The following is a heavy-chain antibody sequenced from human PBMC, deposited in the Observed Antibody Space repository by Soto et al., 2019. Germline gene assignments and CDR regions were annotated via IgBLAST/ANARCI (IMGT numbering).Heavy chain of an antibody. CDR2: IYYSGST. D-gene: IGHD3-10*01. J-gene: IGHJ5*02. Sequence: SETLSLTCTVSGGSISSSSYYWGWIRQPPGKGLEWIGSIYYSGSTYYNPSLKSRVTISVDTSKNQFSLKLSSVTAADTAVYYCARLSVYTMVRGVSWFDPRGQGTVVTVSS. V-gene: IGHV4-39*01. CDR1: GGSISSSSYY. CDR3: ARLSVYTMVRGVSWFDP.